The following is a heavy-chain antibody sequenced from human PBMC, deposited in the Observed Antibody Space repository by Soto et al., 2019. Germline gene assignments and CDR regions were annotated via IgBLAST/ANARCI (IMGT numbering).Heavy chain of an antibody. CDR3: AKDIREYSSGWTYFDY. CDR1: GFTFHDYA. D-gene: IGHD6-19*01. J-gene: IGHJ4*01. CDR2: ITWNSGSI. V-gene: IGHV3-9*01. Sequence: GGSLRLSCAASGFTFHDYAMHWVRQGQGKGLEWVSGITWNSGSIDYADSVKGRFTISRDNAKNSLYLQMNSLRPEDTALYYCAKDIREYSSGWTYFDYWGHGTLVTVS.